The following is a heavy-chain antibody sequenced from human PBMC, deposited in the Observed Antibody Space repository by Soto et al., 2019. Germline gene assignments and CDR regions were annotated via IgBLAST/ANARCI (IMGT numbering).Heavy chain of an antibody. Sequence: QVQLQESGPGLVKPSETLSLTCTVSGVSISDYYWSWIRQPPGKGLEWIGYIHYSGSTDYNPSLKSRVTISVDTSKNQFSLELTSVTATDTAVYYCARDFGRHCSSTRCGPFYFDYWGQGTLVTVSS. D-gene: IGHD2-2*01. V-gene: IGHV4-59*01. CDR1: GVSISDYY. J-gene: IGHJ4*02. CDR3: ARDFGRHCSSTRCGPFYFDY. CDR2: IHYSGST.